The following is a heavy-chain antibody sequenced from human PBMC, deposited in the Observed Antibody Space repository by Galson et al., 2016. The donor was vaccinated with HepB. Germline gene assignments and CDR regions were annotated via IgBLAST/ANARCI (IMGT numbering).Heavy chain of an antibody. V-gene: IGHV4-61*02. CDR1: GDSIISDSYHY. J-gene: IGHJ4*02. D-gene: IGHD3-16*01. Sequence: TLSLTCIVSGDSIISDSYHYWSWIRQPVGKGLEWVGLIYTTGSTSYNPSLKSRLTMSLDTSKNQFSLELGSVTAADTAIYYCGREWGSWGQGILVTV. CDR3: GREWGS. CDR2: IYTTGST.